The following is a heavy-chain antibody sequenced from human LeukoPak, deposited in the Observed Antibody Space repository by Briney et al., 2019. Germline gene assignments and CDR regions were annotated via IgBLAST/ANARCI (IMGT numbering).Heavy chain of an antibody. V-gene: IGHV3-30*18. J-gene: IGHJ4*02. CDR2: ISYDGSNK. CDR1: GFTFGSYG. D-gene: IGHD2-2*01. CDR3: AKDYYCSSTSCSGYFDY. Sequence: PGGSLRLSCAASGFTFGSYGMHWVRQAPGKGLEWVAVISYDGSNKYYADSVKGRFTISRDNSKNTLYLQMNSLRAEDTAVYYCAKDYYCSSTSCSGYFDYWGQGTLVTVSS.